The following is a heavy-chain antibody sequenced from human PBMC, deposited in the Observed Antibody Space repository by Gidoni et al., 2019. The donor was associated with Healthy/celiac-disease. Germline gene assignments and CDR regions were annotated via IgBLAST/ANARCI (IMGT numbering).Heavy chain of an antibody. CDR2: INAGNGNT. J-gene: IGHJ6*02. V-gene: IGHV1-3*01. CDR1: GYTCTSYA. CDR3: ARENTGLLYYYGRDV. Sequence: HVQLVQSGAAVKKPGASVKVSCKASGYTCTSYAMHWVRQAPGQRLGWMVWINAGNGNTKYSQKFQGRVTITRDTSARTADRELSSLRAEDTAVYYCARENTGLLYYYGRDVWGQGTTVTVSS.